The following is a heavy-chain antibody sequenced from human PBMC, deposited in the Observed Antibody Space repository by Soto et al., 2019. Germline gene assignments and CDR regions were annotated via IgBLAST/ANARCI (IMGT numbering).Heavy chain of an antibody. J-gene: IGHJ6*02. V-gene: IGHV4-59*01. CDR3: AREGTTVDSYYYYGMDV. CDR1: GGSISSYY. Sequence: QVQLQESGPGLVKPSETLSLTCTVSGGSISSYYWSWIRQPPGKGLEWIGHIYYSGSTNYNPSLKXRXTXSXNTSKNQFSLKLSSVTAADTAVYYCAREGTTVDSYYYYGMDVWGQGTTVTVSS. D-gene: IGHD1-1*01. CDR2: IYYSGST.